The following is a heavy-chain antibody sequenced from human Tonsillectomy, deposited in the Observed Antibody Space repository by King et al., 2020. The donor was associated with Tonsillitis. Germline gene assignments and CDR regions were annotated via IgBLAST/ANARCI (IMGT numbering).Heavy chain of an antibody. J-gene: IGHJ4*02. CDR3: AREGYGSGRVTFDY. CDR1: GGSFSGYY. D-gene: IGHD3-10*01. Sequence: VQLQQWGAGLLKPSETLSLTCAVYGGSFSGYYWSWIRQPPGKGLEWIGEINHSGSTNYNPSLKSRVTISVETSKNQFSLRLSSVTAADTAVYYCAREGYGSGRVTFDYWGQGTLVTASS. V-gene: IGHV4-34*01. CDR2: INHSGST.